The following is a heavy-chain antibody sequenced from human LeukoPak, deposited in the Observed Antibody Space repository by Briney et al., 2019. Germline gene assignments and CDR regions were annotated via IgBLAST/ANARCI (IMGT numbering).Heavy chain of an antibody. V-gene: IGHV4-30-2*01. CDR2: IFHSAST. Sequence: SETLSLTCAVSGGSVSSDDYSWGWIRQPPGKGLEWIGYIFHSASTYHNLSLRSRVTISLDRSKNQFSLKMSSVTAADTAVYYCARGYDSSGQTRRYYFDHWGQGTLVTVSS. CDR3: ARGYDSSGQTRRYYFDH. J-gene: IGHJ4*02. CDR1: GGSVSSDDYS. D-gene: IGHD3-22*01.